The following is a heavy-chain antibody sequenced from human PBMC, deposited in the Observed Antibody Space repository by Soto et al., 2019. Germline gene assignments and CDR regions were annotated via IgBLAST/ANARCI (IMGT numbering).Heavy chain of an antibody. Sequence: PGESLKISCAASGFTFTFYAMTWVRQAPGKGLEWVSSIGGTNGVTYYADSVKGRFTISRDNSKNTLYLQMNSLRAEDTAVYYCAKSGIKFWQLVPVDFDYWGQGTLVTVSS. CDR1: GFTFTFYA. CDR3: AKSGIKFWQLVPVDFDY. CDR2: IGGTNGVT. J-gene: IGHJ4*02. D-gene: IGHD6-13*01. V-gene: IGHV3-23*01.